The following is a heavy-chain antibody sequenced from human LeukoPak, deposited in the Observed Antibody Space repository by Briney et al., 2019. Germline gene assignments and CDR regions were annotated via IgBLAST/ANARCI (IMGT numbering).Heavy chain of an antibody. J-gene: IGHJ3*02. V-gene: IGHV1-2*02. D-gene: IGHD1-26*01. CDR1: GYTFTGYY. CDR2: INPNSGGT. CDR3: ARAAAQVGATTHDAFDI. Sequence: GASVKVSCKASGYTFTGYYMHWVRQAPGQGLEWMGWINPNSGGTNYAQKFQGRVTMTRDTSISTAYMELSRLRSDDTAVYYCARAAAQVGATTHDAFDIWGQGTMVTVSS.